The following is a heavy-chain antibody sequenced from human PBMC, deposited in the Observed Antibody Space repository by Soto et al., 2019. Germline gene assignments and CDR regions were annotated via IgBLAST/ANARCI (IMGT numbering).Heavy chain of an antibody. J-gene: IGHJ4*02. CDR1: GFTFSNYW. D-gene: IGHD2-21*02. CDR2: INTDGSDT. Sequence: VQLVESGGGLVQPGGSLRLSCAAPGFTFSNYWMHWVRQAPGKGLVWLSRINTDGSDTFYADSVKGRFTISRDNPKKTLYLQMSGLRADDTAVYYCAKGRAVGTDWGQGTLVTVSS. V-gene: IGHV3-74*01. CDR3: AKGRAVGTD.